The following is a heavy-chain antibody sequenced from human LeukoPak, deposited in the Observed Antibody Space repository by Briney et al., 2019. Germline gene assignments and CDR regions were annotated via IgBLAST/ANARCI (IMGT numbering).Heavy chain of an antibody. CDR1: GFTFGEYA. CDR2: IRSEAYGGTT. CDR3: TKGWGDY. Sequence: PGGSLRLSCTTSGFTFGEYAMSWFRQAPGKGLDLVGFIRSEAYGGTTEYAASVKGIFTISRDDSESLAYLQMTSLKIEDTAVYYCTKGWGDYWGRGTLVTVSS. J-gene: IGHJ4*02. D-gene: IGHD6-19*01. V-gene: IGHV3-49*03.